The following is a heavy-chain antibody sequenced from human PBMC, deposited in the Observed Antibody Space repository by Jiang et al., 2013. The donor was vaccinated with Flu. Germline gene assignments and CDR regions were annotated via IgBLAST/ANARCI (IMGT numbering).Heavy chain of an antibody. CDR2: IYPGDPDT. J-gene: IGHJ3*02. CDR3: ARLAYCGGDCSYAFDI. V-gene: IGHV5-51*01. D-gene: IGHD2-21*02. Sequence: VRQMPGKGLEWMGIIYPGDPDTRYSPSFQGQVTISADKSISTAYLQWSSLKASDTAMYYCARLAYCGGDCSYAFDIWGQGTMVTVSS.